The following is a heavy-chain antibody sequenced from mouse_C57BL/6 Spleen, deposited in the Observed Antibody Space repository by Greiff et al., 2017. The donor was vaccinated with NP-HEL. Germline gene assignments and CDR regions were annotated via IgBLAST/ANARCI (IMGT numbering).Heavy chain of an antibody. CDR2: INPGSGGT. V-gene: IGHV1-54*01. J-gene: IGHJ3*01. Sequence: QVQLQQSGAELVRPGTSVKVSCKASGYAFTNYLIEWVKQRPGQGLEWIGVINPGSGGTNYNEKFKGKATLTADKSSSTAYMQLSSLTSEDSAVYFCASWGDSSLFAYWGQGTLVTVSA. CDR1: GYAFTNYL. CDR3: ASWGDSSLFAY. D-gene: IGHD1-1*01.